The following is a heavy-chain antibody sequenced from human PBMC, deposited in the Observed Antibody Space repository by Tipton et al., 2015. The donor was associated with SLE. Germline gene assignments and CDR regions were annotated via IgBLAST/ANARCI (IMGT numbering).Heavy chain of an antibody. V-gene: IGHV3-30*02. J-gene: IGHJ4*02. CDR2: IRSNGRNK. CDR3: AKGAGSQWRFDY. D-gene: IGHD6-19*01. Sequence: LSLTCTVSGVSISSFTWWNWVRQPPGKGLEWVAFIRSNGRNKNYADSVKGRLTISRDNSKNTVYLQMNSLRAEDTAVYYCAKGAGSQWRFDYWGQGTPVTVSS. CDR1: GVSISSFT.